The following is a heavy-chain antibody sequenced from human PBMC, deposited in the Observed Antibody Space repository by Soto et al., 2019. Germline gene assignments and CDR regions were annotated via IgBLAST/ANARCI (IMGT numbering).Heavy chain of an antibody. J-gene: IGHJ3*01. CDR3: ARKMAVAGTGRGAFDV. Sequence: QVQLVQSGAEGKKPGASVKVSCKASGYTFTSYGISWVRQAPGQGLEWMGWISGYNGNTNYAQKLQGRVTMTTDTSTTTAYMELRSLRSDDTAVYYCARKMAVAGTGRGAFDVWGQGTMVTVSA. CDR1: GYTFTSYG. V-gene: IGHV1-18*01. D-gene: IGHD6-19*01. CDR2: ISGYNGNT.